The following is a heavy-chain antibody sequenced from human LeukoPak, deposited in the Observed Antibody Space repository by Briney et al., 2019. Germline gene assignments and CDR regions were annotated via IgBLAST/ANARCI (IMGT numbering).Heavy chain of an antibody. CDR1: GGPVTSYY. V-gene: IGHV4-59*02. J-gene: IGHJ4*02. D-gene: IGHD6-13*01. CDR3: ARVSDLAAAGTYDY. Sequence: PSETLSLTCTVSGGPVTSYYWSWIRQPPGKGLEWIGNIHYSGSSGSTNYNPSLKSRVTTSVDTSTNQLSLRLSSVTAADTAVYYCARVSDLAAAGTYDYWGQGTLVTVSS. CDR2: IHYSGSSGST.